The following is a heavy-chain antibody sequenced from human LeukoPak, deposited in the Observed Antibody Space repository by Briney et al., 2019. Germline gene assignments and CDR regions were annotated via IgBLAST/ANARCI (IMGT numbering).Heavy chain of an antibody. CDR3: TTFYEP. Sequence: PGGSLRLSCAASGFTFSSYGMSWVRQAPGKGLEWVSAITATSGSTHDADSVQGRFTISRDNSKNTLYLQMNSLRAEDTAVYYCTTFYEPWGQGILVTVSS. V-gene: IGHV3-23*01. CDR2: ITATSGST. CDR1: GFTFSSYG. J-gene: IGHJ5*02.